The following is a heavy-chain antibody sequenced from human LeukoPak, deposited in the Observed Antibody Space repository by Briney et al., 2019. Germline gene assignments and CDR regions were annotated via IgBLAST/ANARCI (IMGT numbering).Heavy chain of an antibody. Sequence: LPGGSLRLSCAASGFTFSNSAMSWVRQAPGKGLEWVSTLSGSGITTYYADSVKGRFTISRDNAKNSLYLQMNSLRAEDTALYYCAREAQYSSDSGSQNMDVWGKGTTVTVSS. V-gene: IGHV3-23*01. D-gene: IGHD3-10*01. CDR1: GFTFSNSA. CDR3: AREAQYSSDSGSQNMDV. CDR2: LSGSGITT. J-gene: IGHJ6*03.